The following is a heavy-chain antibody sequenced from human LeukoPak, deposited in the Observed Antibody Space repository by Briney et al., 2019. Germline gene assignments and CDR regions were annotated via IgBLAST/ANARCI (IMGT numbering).Heavy chain of an antibody. D-gene: IGHD3-10*01. CDR2: ISWNSGSI. CDR3: AKEGRRFGELYYYYYMDV. V-gene: IGHV3-9*03. CDR1: GFTFSSYG. Sequence: GGSLRLSCAASGFTFSSYGMHWARQAPGKGLEWVSGISWNSGSIGYADSVKGRFTISRDNAKNSLYLQMNSLRAEDMALYYCAKEGRRFGELYYYYYMDVWGKGTTVTVSS. J-gene: IGHJ6*03.